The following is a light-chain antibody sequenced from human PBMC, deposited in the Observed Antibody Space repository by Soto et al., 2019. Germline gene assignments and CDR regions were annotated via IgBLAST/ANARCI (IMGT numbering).Light chain of an antibody. CDR2: KAS. CDR1: QSISSW. J-gene: IGKJ1*01. CDR3: QQYNNYPGP. V-gene: IGKV1-5*03. Sequence: DIQMTQSPSTLSASVGDRVTITCRASQSISSWLAWYQQKPGKAPKLLIYKASSLESGVPSRFSGSGSGTEFTLTISSLQPDDFATYYCQQYNNYPGPLGQGTKGDIK.